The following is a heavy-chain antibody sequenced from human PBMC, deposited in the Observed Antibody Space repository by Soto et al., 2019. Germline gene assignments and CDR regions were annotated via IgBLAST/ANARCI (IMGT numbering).Heavy chain of an antibody. V-gene: IGHV2-26*01. J-gene: IGHJ6*03. Sequence: QVTLKESGPVVVKPTETLTLTCNVSGFALSNIKMGVSWIRQPPGRALEWLAQIFSNDETFYSTSLESRLTISKDTSKSQVVLTMTNMDPVDTGTYYFTRIRSVYSGYTPYYYYMDVWGKGTTVSVSS. D-gene: IGHD5-12*01. CDR2: IFSNDET. CDR1: GFALSNIKMG. CDR3: TRIRSVYSGYTPYYYYMDV.